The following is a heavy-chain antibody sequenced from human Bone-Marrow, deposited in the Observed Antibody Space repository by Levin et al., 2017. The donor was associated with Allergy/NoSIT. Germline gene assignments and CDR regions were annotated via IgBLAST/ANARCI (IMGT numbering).Heavy chain of an antibody. J-gene: IGHJ4*02. CDR2: IDHSGST. D-gene: IGHD5-18*01. CDR1: GGSFSGYY. V-gene: IGHV4-34*01. Sequence: SETLSLTCAVYGGSFSGYYWSWIRQPPGKGLEWIGEIDHSGSTNYNPSLKSRVTISVDTSKNQFSLKLSSVTAADTTVYYCARCGYSYGCFDYWGQGTLVTVSS. CDR3: ARCGYSYGCFDY.